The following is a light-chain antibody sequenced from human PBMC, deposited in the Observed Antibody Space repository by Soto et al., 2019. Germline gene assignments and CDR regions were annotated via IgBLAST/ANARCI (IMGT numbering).Light chain of an antibody. CDR1: QSVNNN. CDR2: SAS. V-gene: IGKV3-15*01. CDR3: QQRHMWPIT. J-gene: IGKJ5*01. Sequence: EIVMTQSPVTLSVSPGERATLSCTASQSVNNNVAWYQQKPGHTPRLLIYSASIGATGTPARFSGSGSGSDFTLTISSLEPEDSAVYYCQQRHMWPITFGQGTRLEIK.